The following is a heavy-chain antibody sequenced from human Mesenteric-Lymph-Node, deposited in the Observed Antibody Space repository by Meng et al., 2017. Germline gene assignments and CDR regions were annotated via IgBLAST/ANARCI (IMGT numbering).Heavy chain of an antibody. Sequence: SQTLSLTCAISGDSVSSNSAAWNWIRQSPSRGLEWLGRTYYRSKWYNDYAVSVKSRITINPDTSKNQFSLQLNSVTPEDTAVYYGARAPRGLVGDLWFGELLGHGMDVWGQGTTVTVSS. V-gene: IGHV6-1*01. CDR2: TYYRSKWYN. D-gene: IGHD3-10*01. J-gene: IGHJ6*02. CDR3: ARAPRGLVGDLWFGELLGHGMDV. CDR1: GDSVSSNSAA.